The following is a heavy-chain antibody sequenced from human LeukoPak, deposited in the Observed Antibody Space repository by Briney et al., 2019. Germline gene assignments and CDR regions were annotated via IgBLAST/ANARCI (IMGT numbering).Heavy chain of an antibody. V-gene: IGHV3-48*04. CDR2: ISNFGDMI. J-gene: IGHJ6*03. Sequence: GGSLRLSCAASGFTFSTYGMNWVRQAPGKGLEWVSYISNFGDMIHYADSVEGRFTISRDNAKNSLYLQMDSLRAEDTAVYYCAKDATAVVGTVYMDVWGKGTTVTISS. CDR1: GFTFSTYG. CDR3: AKDATAVVGTVYMDV. D-gene: IGHD6-13*01.